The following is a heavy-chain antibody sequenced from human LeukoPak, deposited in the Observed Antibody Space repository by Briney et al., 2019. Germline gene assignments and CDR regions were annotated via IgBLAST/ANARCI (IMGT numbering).Heavy chain of an antibody. CDR3: ARDPGPTTAAWGAFDI. D-gene: IGHD4-11*01. J-gene: IGHJ3*02. CDR1: GFTFSSYG. Sequence: PGGSLRLSCAASGFTFSSYGMHWFRQAPGKGLEWVANIKQDGSEKQYVDSVKGRFTISRDNAKSSLYLQVNSLRAEDTAVYFCARDPGPTTAAWGAFDIWGQGTVVSVSS. V-gene: IGHV3-7*01. CDR2: IKQDGSEK.